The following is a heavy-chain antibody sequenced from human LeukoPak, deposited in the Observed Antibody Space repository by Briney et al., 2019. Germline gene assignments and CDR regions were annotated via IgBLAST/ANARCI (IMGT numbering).Heavy chain of an antibody. CDR3: AKRGGTESFYYYYYMDV. CDR1: GFTFSSYD. D-gene: IGHD2-15*01. Sequence: GGSLRLSCAASGFTFSSYDMTRVRQTPGKGLQWVALISRSGGTTYYADSVKGRFTISRDNSKNTVYLQMTSLRAEDTAEYYCAKRGGTESFYYYYYMDVWGKGTTVTVSS. V-gene: IGHV3-23*01. J-gene: IGHJ6*03. CDR2: ISRSGGTT.